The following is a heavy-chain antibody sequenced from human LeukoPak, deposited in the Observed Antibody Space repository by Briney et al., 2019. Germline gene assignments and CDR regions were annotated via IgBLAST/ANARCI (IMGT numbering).Heavy chain of an antibody. CDR2: IWYDGSNK. J-gene: IGHJ3*02. Sequence: GSLRLSCAASGFTFSSYGMHWVRQAPGKGLEWVAVIWYDGSNKYYADSVKGRFTISRDNSKNTLYLQMNSLRAEDTAVYYCAREYGASASDIWGQGTMVTVSS. D-gene: IGHD4/OR15-4a*01. CDR1: GFTFSSYG. V-gene: IGHV3-33*01. CDR3: AREYGASASDI.